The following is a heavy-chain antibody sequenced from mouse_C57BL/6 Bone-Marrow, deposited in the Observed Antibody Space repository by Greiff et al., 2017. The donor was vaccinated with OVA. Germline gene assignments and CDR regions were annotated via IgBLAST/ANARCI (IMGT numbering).Heavy chain of an antibody. CDR2: IHPNSGST. Sequence: VQLQQPGAELVKPGASVKLSCKASGYTFTSYWMHWVKQRPGQGLEWMGMIHPNSGSTNYNEKFKSKATLTVEKSSSTAYMQLSSLTSEDSAVYYCARSNWDVTWFAYWGQGTLVTVSA. V-gene: IGHV1-64*01. J-gene: IGHJ3*01. CDR1: GYTFTSYW. D-gene: IGHD4-1*01. CDR3: ARSNWDVTWFAY.